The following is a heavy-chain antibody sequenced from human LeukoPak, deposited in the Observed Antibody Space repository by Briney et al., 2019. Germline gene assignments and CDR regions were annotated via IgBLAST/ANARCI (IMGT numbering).Heavy chain of an antibody. D-gene: IGHD3-3*01. CDR1: GYTFTSYY. J-gene: IGHJ4*02. Sequence: ASVKVSCKASGYTFTSYYMHWVRQAPGQGLEWMGIINPSGGSTSYAQKFQGRVTMTRDTSTSTVYMELSSLRSEDTAVYYCARGHHLYDFWSDSNDYWGQGTLVTVSS. V-gene: IGHV1-46*01. CDR3: ARGHHLYDFWSDSNDY. CDR2: INPSGGST.